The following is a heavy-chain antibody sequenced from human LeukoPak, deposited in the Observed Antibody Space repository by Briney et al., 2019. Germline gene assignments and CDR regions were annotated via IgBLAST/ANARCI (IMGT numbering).Heavy chain of an antibody. J-gene: IGHJ4*02. V-gene: IGHV3-23*01. CDR2: ISGSGGST. D-gene: IGHD6-6*01. Sequence: GGSLRLSCAASGFTFSSYAMSWIRQTPGKGLGWVSAISGSGGSTYYADSVKGRFTISRDNSKNTLYLQMNSLRAEDTAVYYCAKDMIAARPLSFDYWGQGTLVTVSS. CDR3: AKDMIAARPLSFDY. CDR1: GFTFSSYA.